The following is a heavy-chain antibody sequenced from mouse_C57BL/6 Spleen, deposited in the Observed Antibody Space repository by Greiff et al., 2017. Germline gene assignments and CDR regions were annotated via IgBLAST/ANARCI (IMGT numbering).Heavy chain of an antibody. D-gene: IGHD3-2*01. Sequence: VKLQQPGAELVRPGTSVKLSCKASGYTFTSYWMHWVKQRPGQGLEWIGVIDPSDSYTNYNQKFKGKATLTVDTSSSTAYMQLSSLTSEDSAVYYCARDSSGENYFDYWGQGTTLTVSS. V-gene: IGHV1-59*01. CDR2: IDPSDSYT. CDR3: ARDSSGENYFDY. J-gene: IGHJ2*01. CDR1: GYTFTSYW.